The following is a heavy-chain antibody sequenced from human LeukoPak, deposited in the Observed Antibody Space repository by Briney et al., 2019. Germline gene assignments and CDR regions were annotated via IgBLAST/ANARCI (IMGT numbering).Heavy chain of an antibody. CDR2: IIPILGIA. CDR1: GGTFSSYA. D-gene: IGHD2-21*02. Sequence: SVTVSCTASGGTFSSYAISWVRQAPGQGLEWMGRIIPILGIANYAQKFQGRVTITADKSTSTAYMELSSLRSEDTAVYYCARIPYCGGDCATPLFDYWGQGTLVTVSS. V-gene: IGHV1-69*10. CDR3: ARIPYCGGDCATPLFDY. J-gene: IGHJ4*02.